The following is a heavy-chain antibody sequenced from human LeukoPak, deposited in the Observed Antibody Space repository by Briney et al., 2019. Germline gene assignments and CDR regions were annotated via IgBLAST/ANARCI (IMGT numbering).Heavy chain of an antibody. D-gene: IGHD2-15*01. CDR1: GYTFTSYG. V-gene: IGHV1-18*01. Sequence: ASVKVSCKASGYTFTSYGISWVRQAPGQGLEWMGWISSYNGYTNFAQKVQGRVTMTTDTSTSTAYMELRSLRSDDTAVYYCARGRSLAVVGLMDVWGKGTTVTVSS. CDR2: ISSYNGYT. J-gene: IGHJ6*03. CDR3: ARGRSLAVVGLMDV.